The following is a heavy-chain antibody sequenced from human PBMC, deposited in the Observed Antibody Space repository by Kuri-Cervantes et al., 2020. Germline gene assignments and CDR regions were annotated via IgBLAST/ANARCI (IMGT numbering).Heavy chain of an antibody. CDR3: AKNAHKSGYSSTWLNWYFDL. D-gene: IGHD6-13*01. CDR2: MNPNSGNT. J-gene: IGHJ2*01. V-gene: IGHV1-8*01. CDR1: GYTFTSYD. Sequence: ASVKVSCKASGYTFTSYDINWVRQATGQGLEWMGWMNPNSGNTGYAQKFQGRVTVTRNTSISTAYMELSSLRAEDTALYYCAKNAHKSGYSSTWLNWYFDLWGRGTLVTVSS.